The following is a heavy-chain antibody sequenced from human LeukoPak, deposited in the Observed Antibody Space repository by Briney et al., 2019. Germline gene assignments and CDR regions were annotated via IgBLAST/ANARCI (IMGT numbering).Heavy chain of an antibody. CDR1: GYTFTSYY. V-gene: IGHV1-46*01. J-gene: IGHJ4*02. Sequence: ASVKVSCKASGYTFTSYYMHWVRQAPGQGLEWMGIINPSGGSTSYAQKFQGRVTMTRDTSMSTVYMELSSLRSEDTAVYYCARDGGGYDILTGYSRRPKYYFDYWGQGTLVTVSS. CDR3: ARDGGGYDILTGYSRRPKYYFDY. CDR2: INPSGGST. D-gene: IGHD3-9*01.